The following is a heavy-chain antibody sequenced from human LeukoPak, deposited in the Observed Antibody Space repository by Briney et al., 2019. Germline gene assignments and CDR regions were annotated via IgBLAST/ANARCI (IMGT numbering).Heavy chain of an antibody. J-gene: IGHJ4*02. CDR3: TRVPWELLLDY. D-gene: IGHD1-26*01. CDR1: GFTFGDYA. Sequence: QSGGSLRLSCTASGFTFGDYAMSWVRQAPGKGLEWVGFIRSKAYGGTTEYAASVKGRFTISRDDSKSIAYLQMNSLKTEDTAVYYCTRVPWELLLDYWGQGTLVTVSS. CDR2: IRSKAYGGTT. V-gene: IGHV3-49*04.